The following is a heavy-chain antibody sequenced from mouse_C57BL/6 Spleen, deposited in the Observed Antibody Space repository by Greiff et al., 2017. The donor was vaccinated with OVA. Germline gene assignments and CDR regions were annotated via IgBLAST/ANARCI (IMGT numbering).Heavy chain of an antibody. CDR1: GYAFSSSW. D-gene: IGHD2-3*01. CDR2: IYPGDGDT. Sequence: VKLQQSGPELVKPGASVKISCKASGYAFSSSWMNWVKQRPGKGLEWIGRIYPGDGDTNYNGKFKGKATLTADKSSSTAYMQLSSLTSEDSAVYFCARSDGYYFAYWGQGTLVTVSA. CDR3: ARSDGYYFAY. V-gene: IGHV1-82*01. J-gene: IGHJ3*01.